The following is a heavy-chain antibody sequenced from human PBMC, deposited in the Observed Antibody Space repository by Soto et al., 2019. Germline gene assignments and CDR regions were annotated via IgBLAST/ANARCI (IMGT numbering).Heavy chain of an antibody. Sequence: SVKVSCKASGGPFSSYTISWVRLGPGQWLEWMGRIIPILGIANYAQKFQGRVTITADKSTSTAYMELSSLRSEDTAVYYCASWGSYRYTNWFDTWGQGTLVTVSS. V-gene: IGHV1-69*02. CDR2: IIPILGIA. D-gene: IGHD3-16*02. CDR1: GGPFSSYT. CDR3: ASWGSYRYTNWFDT. J-gene: IGHJ5*02.